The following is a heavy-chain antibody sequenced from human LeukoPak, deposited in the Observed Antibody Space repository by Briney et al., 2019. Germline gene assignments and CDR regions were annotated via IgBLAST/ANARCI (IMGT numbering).Heavy chain of an antibody. CDR1: GGSLSGYY. D-gene: IGHD3-22*01. CDR2: INHSGST. J-gene: IGHJ5*02. CDR3: ARLLTYYYDSSGRRGYNWFDP. Sequence: SETLSLTCAVYGGSLSGYYWSWIRQPPGKGPEWIGEINHSGSTNYNPSLKSRVTISVDTSKNQFSLKLSSVTAADTAVYYCARLLTYYYDSSGRRGYNWFDPWGQGTLVTVSS. V-gene: IGHV4-34*01.